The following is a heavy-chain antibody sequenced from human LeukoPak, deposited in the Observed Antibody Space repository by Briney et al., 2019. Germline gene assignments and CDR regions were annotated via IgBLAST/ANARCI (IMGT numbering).Heavy chain of an antibody. D-gene: IGHD2-21*02. CDR1: GYTFTSYD. CDR2: MNPNSGNT. J-gene: IGHJ4*02. Sequence: ASVKVSCKASGYTFTSYDINWVRQATGQGLEWMGWMNPNSGNTGYAQKFQGRVTMTRNTSISTAYMELSSLRSEDTAVYYCASLAGVTHGFDYWGQGTLVTVSS. V-gene: IGHV1-8*01. CDR3: ASLAGVTHGFDY.